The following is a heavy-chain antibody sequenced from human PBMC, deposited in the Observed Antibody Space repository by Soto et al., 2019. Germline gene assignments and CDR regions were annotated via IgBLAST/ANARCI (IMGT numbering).Heavy chain of an antibody. CDR1: GGSITSYY. D-gene: IGHD3-9*01. CDR3: ARQPGYYDILTGYSTYYFDY. V-gene: IGHV4-59*08. J-gene: IGHJ4*02. Sequence: PSETLSLTCTVSGGSITSYYWSWIRQPPGKELEWIGYIYYRGNTNYNPSLKSRVTILVDTSKNQFSLKLSSVTAADTAVYYCARQPGYYDILTGYSTYYFDYWGQGTLVTAPQ. CDR2: IYYRGNT.